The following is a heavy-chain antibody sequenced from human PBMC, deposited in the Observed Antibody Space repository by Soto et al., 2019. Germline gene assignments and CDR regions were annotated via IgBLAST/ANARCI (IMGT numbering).Heavy chain of an antibody. D-gene: IGHD3-10*01. CDR2: IYHSGST. V-gene: IGHV4-4*02. CDR1: GGSISRSNW. J-gene: IGHJ6*02. Sequence: PSETLSLTCALSGGSISRSNWWSWVRQLPGKGLEWIGKIYHSGSTNYNPSLKSRVTISVDKSKNQFSLKLSSVTAADTAVYYCAREVTMVRGVTIRGGMDVWGQGTTVTVSS. CDR3: AREVTMVRGVTIRGGMDV.